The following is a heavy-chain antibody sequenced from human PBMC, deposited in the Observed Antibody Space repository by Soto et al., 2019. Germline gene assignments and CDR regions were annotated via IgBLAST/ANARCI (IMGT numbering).Heavy chain of an antibody. CDR1: GGSISSGDYY. D-gene: IGHD5-18*01. J-gene: IGHJ4*02. V-gene: IGHV4-30-4*01. CDR2: IYYSGST. Sequence: QVQLQESGPGLVKPSQTLSLTCTVSGGSISSGDYYWSWIRQPPGKGLEWIGYIYYSGSTYYNPSLKSRVTISVDTSKNQFSLKLSSVTAADTAVYYCARITVDTAMVHNNYFDYWGQGTLVTVSS. CDR3: ARITVDTAMVHNNYFDY.